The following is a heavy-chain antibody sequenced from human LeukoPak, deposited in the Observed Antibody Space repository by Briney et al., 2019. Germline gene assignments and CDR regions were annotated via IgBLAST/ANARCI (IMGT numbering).Heavy chain of an antibody. D-gene: IGHD3-22*01. CDR3: ARGSRYDSSGYYPYYFDY. V-gene: IGHV3-30*04. J-gene: IGHJ4*02. CDR1: GFTFSSYA. CDR2: ISYDGSNK. Sequence: PGGSLRLSCAASGFTFSSYAMHWVRQAPGKGLEWVAVISYDGSNKYYADSVKGRFTISRDNSKNTLYLQMNSLRAEDTAVYYCARGSRYDSSGYYPYYFDYWGQGTLVTVSS.